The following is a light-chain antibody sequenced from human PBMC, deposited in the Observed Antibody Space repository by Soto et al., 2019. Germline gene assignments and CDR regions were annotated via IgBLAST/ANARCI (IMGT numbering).Light chain of an antibody. J-gene: IGKJ5*01. CDR3: QQTNSFPIT. CDR2: AAS. Sequence: DIPLTQSPSFLSASVGDRVTITCRARQGISNFLAWYQQKPGKAPKLLIYAASTLQSGVPSRFSGSGSGTEFTLTISSLQPEDFATYYCQQTNSFPITFGRGTRLDIK. V-gene: IGKV1-9*01. CDR1: QGISNF.